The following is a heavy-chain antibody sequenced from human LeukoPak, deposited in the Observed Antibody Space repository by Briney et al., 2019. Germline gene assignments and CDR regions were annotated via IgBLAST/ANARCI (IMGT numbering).Heavy chain of an antibody. J-gene: IGHJ5*02. Sequence: ASVNVSCKASGGTFSSYAISWVRQAPGQGLEWMGGIIPIFGTANYAQKFQGRVTITADESTSTAYMELSSLRSEDTAVYYCARGLLWFGPKYNWFDPWGQGTLVTVSS. D-gene: IGHD3-10*01. CDR2: IIPIFGTA. CDR3: ARGLLWFGPKYNWFDP. CDR1: GGTFSSYA. V-gene: IGHV1-69*13.